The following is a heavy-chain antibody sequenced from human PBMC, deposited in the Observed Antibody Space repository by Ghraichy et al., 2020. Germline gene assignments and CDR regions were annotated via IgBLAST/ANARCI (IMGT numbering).Heavy chain of an antibody. J-gene: IGHJ5*02. Sequence: GGSLRLSCAASGFTVSSNYMSWVRQAPGKGLEWVSVIYSGGSTYYADSVKGRFTISRDNSKNTLYLQMNSLRAEDTAVYYCAREVRRTYYYDSSGPRGWFDPWGQGTLVTVSS. CDR3: AREVRRTYYYDSSGPRGWFDP. CDR2: IYSGGST. V-gene: IGHV3-66*01. D-gene: IGHD3-22*01. CDR1: GFTVSSNY.